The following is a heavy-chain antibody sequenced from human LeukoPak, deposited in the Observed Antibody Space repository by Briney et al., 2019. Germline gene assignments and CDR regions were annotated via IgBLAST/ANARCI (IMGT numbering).Heavy chain of an antibody. V-gene: IGHV3-7*01. CDR2: IKQDGSEK. CDR3: ASLDY. CDR1: GFTFSSSW. Sequence: GGSLRLSCAASGFTFSSSWMNWVRQAPGKGLEWVANIKQDGSEKYYVDSVKGRFTISRDNAKNSLYLQMSTLRAEDTAVYYCASLDYWGQGTLVTVSS. J-gene: IGHJ4*02.